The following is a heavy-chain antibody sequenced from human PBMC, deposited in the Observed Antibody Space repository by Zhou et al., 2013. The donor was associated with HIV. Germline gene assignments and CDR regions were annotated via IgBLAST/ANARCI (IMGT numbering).Heavy chain of an antibody. V-gene: IGHV4-4*09. D-gene: IGHD3-16*01. CDR1: GGSINSYY. Sequence: QVQLQESGPGLVKPSETLSLTCTVSGGSINSYYWSWIRQPPGKGLEWIGYIYTSGSTNYNPSLKSRVTISIDTSKNQFSLKLSSVTAADTAVYYCARDDGGXIDYWGQGNPGHRLL. J-gene: IGHJ4*02. CDR2: IYTSGST. CDR3: ARDDGGXIDY.